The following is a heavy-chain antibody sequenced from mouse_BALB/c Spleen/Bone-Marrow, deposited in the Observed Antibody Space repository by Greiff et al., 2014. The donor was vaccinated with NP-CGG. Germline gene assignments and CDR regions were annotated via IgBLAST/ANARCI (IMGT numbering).Heavy chain of an antibody. Sequence: DVHLVESGGGLVKPGGSLKLSCAASGFTFSDYYMYWVRQTPEKRLEWVATISDGGSYTYYPDSVKGRFTISRDDAKNNLFLQLSSLKSEDTAMYYCAREVSMDYWGQGTSVTVSS. CDR1: GFTFSDYY. V-gene: IGHV5-4*02. CDR2: ISDGGSYT. J-gene: IGHJ4*01. CDR3: AREVSMDY.